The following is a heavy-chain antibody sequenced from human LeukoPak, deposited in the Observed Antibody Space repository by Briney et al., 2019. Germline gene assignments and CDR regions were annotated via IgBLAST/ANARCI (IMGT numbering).Heavy chain of an antibody. CDR3: ARVQYSSSWYYYYYGMDV. D-gene: IGHD6-13*01. CDR1: GFTFSTYG. Sequence: PGGSLRLSCAASGFTFSTYGMHWVRQAPGKGLEWVAVISYDGSNKYYGDSVKGRFTISRDNPKNTLYLQMNSLRAEDTAVYYCARVQYSSSWYYYYYGMDVWGQGTTVTVSS. V-gene: IGHV3-30*03. CDR2: ISYDGSNK. J-gene: IGHJ6*02.